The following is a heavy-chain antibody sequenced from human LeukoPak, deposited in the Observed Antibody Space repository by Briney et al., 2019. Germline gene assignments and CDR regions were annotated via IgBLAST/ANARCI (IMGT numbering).Heavy chain of an antibody. J-gene: IGHJ5*02. V-gene: IGHV1-69*04. CDR1: GGTFSSYG. D-gene: IGHD3/OR15-3a*01. CDR2: IIPIIGIT. CDR3: AREPVDVDYFDP. Sequence: SVKVSCKASGGTFSSYGIRWVRQAPGQGLEWMGRIIPIIGITNYAQKFQGRVTFTADKLTSTAFMELSSLRSDDTAVFYCAREPVDVDYFDPWGQGTLVTVSS.